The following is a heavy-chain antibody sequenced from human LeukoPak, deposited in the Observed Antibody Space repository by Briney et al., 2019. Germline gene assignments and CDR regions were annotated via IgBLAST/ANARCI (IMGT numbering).Heavy chain of an antibody. CDR1: GFTLSSYW. Sequence: GGSLRLSCVASGFTLSSYWMQWVRQAPGKDLMWISRINNDGSGTQYADSVKGRFTISRDNAKNSLYLQMNSLRAEDTAVYYCARGLGYSYGPPGGGMDVWGQGTTVTVSS. V-gene: IGHV3-74*01. CDR3: ARGLGYSYGPPGGGMDV. D-gene: IGHD5-18*01. J-gene: IGHJ6*02. CDR2: INNDGSGT.